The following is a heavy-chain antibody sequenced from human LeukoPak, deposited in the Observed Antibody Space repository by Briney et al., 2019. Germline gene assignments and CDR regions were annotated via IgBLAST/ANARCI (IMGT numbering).Heavy chain of an antibody. CDR2: INDSGGNT. J-gene: IGHJ4*02. V-gene: IGHV3-23*01. Sequence: PGGSLRLSCAASGFTFSSYAMSWVRQAPGKGLEWVSLINDSGGNTYYADSVKGRFTISRDNSKNTLFLQMSSLRAEDTAVYYCARTSAEIRGGNFDYWAQGTLFTVS. D-gene: IGHD3-10*01. CDR3: ARTSAEIRGGNFDY. CDR1: GFTFSSYA.